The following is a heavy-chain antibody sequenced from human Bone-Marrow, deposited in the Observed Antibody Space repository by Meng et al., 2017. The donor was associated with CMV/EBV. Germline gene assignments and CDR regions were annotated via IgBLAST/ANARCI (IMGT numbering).Heavy chain of an antibody. Sequence: SETLSLTCTVSGGSISSYYWSWTRQPVGKGLEWIGYIYYSGSTNYNPSLKSRVTISVDTSKNQFSLKLSSVTAADTAVYYCARDPATYDFWSGYIRRDYYYGMDVWGQGTTVTVSS. CDR2: IYYSGST. V-gene: IGHV4-59*01. CDR3: ARDPATYDFWSGYIRRDYYYGMDV. D-gene: IGHD3-3*01. J-gene: IGHJ6*02. CDR1: GGSISSYY.